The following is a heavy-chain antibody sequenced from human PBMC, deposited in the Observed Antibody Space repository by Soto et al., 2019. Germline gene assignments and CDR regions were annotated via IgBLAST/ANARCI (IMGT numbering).Heavy chain of an antibody. Sequence: GGSLRLSCAASGFTFDDYAMHWVRQAPGKGLEWVSGISWNSGSIGYADSVKGRFTISRDNAKNSLYLQMNSLRAEDTALYYFAKDMGALTIFGAENWFDPWGQGTLVTVSS. V-gene: IGHV3-9*01. CDR1: GFTFDDYA. D-gene: IGHD3-3*01. J-gene: IGHJ5*02. CDR3: AKDMGALTIFGAENWFDP. CDR2: ISWNSGSI.